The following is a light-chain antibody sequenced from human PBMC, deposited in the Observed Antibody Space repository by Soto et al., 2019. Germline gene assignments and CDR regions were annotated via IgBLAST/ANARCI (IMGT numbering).Light chain of an antibody. Sequence: QPASVSGSPGQSITISCTGTSSDVGAYDYVSWYQQHPDKAPKLMIYEVSNRPSGVSNRFSGSKSVNTATLTISGLQAEDEADYYCSSYTSSSTRVFGTGTKVTVL. J-gene: IGLJ1*01. CDR2: EVS. CDR3: SSYTSSSTRV. V-gene: IGLV2-14*03. CDR1: SSDVGAYDY.